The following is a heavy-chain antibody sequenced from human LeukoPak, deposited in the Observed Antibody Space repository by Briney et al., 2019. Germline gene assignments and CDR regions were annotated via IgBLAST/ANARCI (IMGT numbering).Heavy chain of an antibody. D-gene: IGHD5-18*01. CDR1: GYTFTSYA. Sequence: ASVTVSCKASGYTFTSYAIHWVHQAPGQRLEWMGWINAGNGNTKHSQKFQGRVTITRDTSARTAYMEMSSLRSEDTAVYYCARGNPEGYSYVDHWGQGTLVTVSS. V-gene: IGHV1-3*01. CDR2: INAGNGNT. J-gene: IGHJ4*02. CDR3: ARGNPEGYSYVDH.